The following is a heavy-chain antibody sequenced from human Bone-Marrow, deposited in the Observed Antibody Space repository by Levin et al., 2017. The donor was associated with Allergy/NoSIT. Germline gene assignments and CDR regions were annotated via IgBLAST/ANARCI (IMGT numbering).Heavy chain of an antibody. D-gene: IGHD6-19*01. V-gene: IGHV4-59*01. J-gene: IGHJ4*02. CDR1: GGSIRSYY. CDR3: ARGGSGWYGGY. Sequence: PSETLSLTCTVSGGSIRSYYWSWIRQPPGKGLEWIGYIYYSGSTNYNPSLKSRATISVDTSKNQVSLRLTSVTAADTAVYYCARGGSGWYGGYWGRGTLVTVSS. CDR2: IYYSGST.